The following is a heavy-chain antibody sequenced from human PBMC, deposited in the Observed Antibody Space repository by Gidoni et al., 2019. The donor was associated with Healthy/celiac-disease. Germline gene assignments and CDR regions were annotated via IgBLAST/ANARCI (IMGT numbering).Heavy chain of an antibody. V-gene: IGHV4-61*02. Sequence: QVQLQESGPGLLMPSQTLSLTCTVSCVSISSGSDYWSWIRQPAGKGLEWIGRIYTSGSNNYNPSLKSLVTISVDTSKNQFSMKLSSVTAEDTDVYYCARDPVWDYYGMDVWGQGTTVTVSS. CDR1: CVSISSGSDY. CDR2: IYTSGSN. D-gene: IGHD3-16*01. J-gene: IGHJ6*02. CDR3: ARDPVWDYYGMDV.